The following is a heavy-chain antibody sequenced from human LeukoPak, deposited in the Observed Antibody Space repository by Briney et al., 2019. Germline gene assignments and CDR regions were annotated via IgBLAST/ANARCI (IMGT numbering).Heavy chain of an antibody. Sequence: GGSLRLSCAASGLTFSSYAMSWVRQAPGKGLEWVSGIYSGDSTYYADSVKGRFTISRDNSKNTLYLQMNSLTTEDTAVYYCAREDRYTSGSFDYWGQGTLVTVSS. CDR2: IYSGDST. CDR1: GLTFSSYA. CDR3: AREDRYTSGSFDY. V-gene: IGHV3-66*02. J-gene: IGHJ4*02. D-gene: IGHD6-19*01.